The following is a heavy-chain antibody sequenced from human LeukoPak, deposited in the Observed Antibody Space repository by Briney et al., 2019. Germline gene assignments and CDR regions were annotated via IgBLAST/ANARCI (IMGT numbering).Heavy chain of an antibody. CDR1: GYXFTSYG. CDR2: ISAYNGNT. CDR3: ARGDSSSYGGYHYYGMDV. V-gene: IGHV1-18*01. Sequence: ASVKVSCKASGYXFTSYGISWVRQAPGQGLEWMGWISAYNGNTNYAQKLQGRVTMTTDTSTSTAYMELRSLRSDDTAVYYCARGDSSSYGGYHYYGMDVWGQGTLVTVSS. J-gene: IGHJ6*02. D-gene: IGHD6-6*01.